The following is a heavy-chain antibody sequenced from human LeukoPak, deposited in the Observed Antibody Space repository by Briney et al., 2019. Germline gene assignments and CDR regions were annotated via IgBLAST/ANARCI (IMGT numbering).Heavy chain of an antibody. V-gene: IGHV3-21*01. CDR1: GFTFSSYS. CDR2: ISSSSSYI. CDR3: ARAPSCSGGTCDSLWYHYMDV. Sequence: GGSLRLSCAASGFTFSSYSMNWVRQAPGKGLEWVSSISSSSSYIYYADSVKGRFTISRDNAKNSLYLQMNSLRAEDTAVYYCARAPSCSGGTCDSLWYHYMDVWGKGTTVIVSS. D-gene: IGHD2-15*01. J-gene: IGHJ6*03.